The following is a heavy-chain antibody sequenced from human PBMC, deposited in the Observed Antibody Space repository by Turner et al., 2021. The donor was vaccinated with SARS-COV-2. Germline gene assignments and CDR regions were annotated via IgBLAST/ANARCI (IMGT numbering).Heavy chain of an antibody. CDR3: ARDRVQLGPVGMDV. Sequence: QVRLQESGPGLVKPSETLSLTCTVSGGSISSYFWNWIRQPAGKGLEWIGRIYTSGTSNNNTSLKRRVTMSVDTSKNQFSLRLSSVTAADTAVYYCARDRVQLGPVGMDVWGQGTTVTVSS. J-gene: IGHJ6*02. D-gene: IGHD6-6*01. CDR2: IYTSGTS. V-gene: IGHV4-4*07. CDR1: GGSISSYF.